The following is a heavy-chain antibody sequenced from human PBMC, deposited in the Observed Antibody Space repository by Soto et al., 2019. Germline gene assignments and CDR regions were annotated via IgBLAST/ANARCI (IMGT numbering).Heavy chain of an antibody. J-gene: IGHJ5*02. CDR1: GFTFRSFT. CDR3: TRDASRDSSARGWFDP. Sequence: GGSLRLSCAASGFTFRSFTMNWVRQAPGKGLEWVSTISSNSAYIYYTDALRGRFTISRDNAKNSLHLQMNSLRAEDTAVYYCTRDASRDSSARGWFDPWGPGTRVTAPQ. V-gene: IGHV3-21*01. CDR2: ISSNSAYI. D-gene: IGHD6-13*01.